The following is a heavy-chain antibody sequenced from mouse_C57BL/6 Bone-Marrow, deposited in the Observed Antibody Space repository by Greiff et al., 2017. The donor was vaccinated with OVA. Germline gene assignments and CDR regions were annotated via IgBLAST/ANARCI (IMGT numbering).Heavy chain of an antibody. J-gene: IGHJ4*01. CDR2: IYPRSGNT. D-gene: IGHD1-1*01. V-gene: IGHV1-81*01. CDR1: GYTFTSYG. CDR3: ARDYGYAMDY. Sequence: VKLMESGAELARPGASVKLSCKASGYTFTSYGISWVKQRTGQGLEWIGEIYPRSGNTYYNEKFKGKATLTADKSSSTAYMELRSLTSEDSAVYFCARDYGYAMDYWGQGTSVTVSS.